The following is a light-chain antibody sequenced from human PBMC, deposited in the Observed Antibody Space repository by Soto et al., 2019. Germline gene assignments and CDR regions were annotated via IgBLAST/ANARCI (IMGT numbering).Light chain of an antibody. V-gene: IGKV3-15*01. J-gene: IGKJ5*01. CDR3: QQYNYWPPIT. Sequence: EIVMTQSPATLCVSPGERATLSCRAGQSVSSNLAWYQQKPGQAPRLLIYGASTRATGIPARFSGSGSGTEFTLTISSPQSEDFAVYYCQQYNYWPPITFGQGTRLEI. CDR2: GAS. CDR1: QSVSSN.